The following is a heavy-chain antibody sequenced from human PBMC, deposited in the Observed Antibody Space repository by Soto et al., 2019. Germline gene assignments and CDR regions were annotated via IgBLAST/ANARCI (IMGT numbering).Heavy chain of an antibody. Sequence: SVKVSFNASGGTFSSYTISLVRHAPGQGLEWMGRIIPILGIANYAQKFQGRVTITADKSTSTAYMELSSLRSEDTAVYYCARELGYCSSTSCYDSLDYWGQGTLVTVSS. CDR1: GGTFSSYT. V-gene: IGHV1-69*02. J-gene: IGHJ4*02. CDR2: IIPILGIA. CDR3: ARELGYCSSTSCYDSLDY. D-gene: IGHD2-2*01.